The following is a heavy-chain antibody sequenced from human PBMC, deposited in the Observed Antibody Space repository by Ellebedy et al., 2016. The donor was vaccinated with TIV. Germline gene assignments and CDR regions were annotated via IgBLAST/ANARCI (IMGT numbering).Heavy chain of an antibody. V-gene: IGHV3-66*01. CDR2: IYSGGST. J-gene: IGHJ6*02. CDR1: GFTFSDYY. CDR3: ARAKGGSTGSYGMDV. Sequence: GESLKISCAASGFTFSDYYMSWVRQAPGKGLEWVSVIYSGGSTYYADSVKGRFTISRDNSKNTLYLQMGSLRAEDMAVYYCARAKGGSTGSYGMDVWGQGTTVTVSS. D-gene: IGHD3-10*01.